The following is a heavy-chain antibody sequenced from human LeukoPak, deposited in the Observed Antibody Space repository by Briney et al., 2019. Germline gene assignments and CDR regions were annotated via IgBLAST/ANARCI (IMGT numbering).Heavy chain of an antibody. CDR2: IYYSGST. J-gene: IGHJ4*02. CDR3: ARVSASGYFDY. Sequence: SETLSLTCTVSGCSINSYYWSWMRQPPGKGREWMGYIYYSGSTNYNPSLKRRVTISVDTSKNQFSLKLSPVTAADTAVYYCARVSASGYFDYWGQGTLVTVSS. V-gene: IGHV4-59*01. CDR1: GCSINSYY.